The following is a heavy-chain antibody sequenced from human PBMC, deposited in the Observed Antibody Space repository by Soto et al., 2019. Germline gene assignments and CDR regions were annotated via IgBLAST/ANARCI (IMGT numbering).Heavy chain of an antibody. J-gene: IGHJ4*02. Sequence: EVQLVESGGGLVQPGGSLRLSCAASGFTFSSYSMNWVRQAPGKGLEWVSYISSSSSTIYYADSVKGRFTISRDNAKNSLYLQMNSLRDEDTAVYYCARVRMGRYSSSWYGPGVLDYWGQGTLVTVSS. D-gene: IGHD6-13*01. V-gene: IGHV3-48*02. CDR2: ISSSSSTI. CDR1: GFTFSSYS. CDR3: ARVRMGRYSSSWYGPGVLDY.